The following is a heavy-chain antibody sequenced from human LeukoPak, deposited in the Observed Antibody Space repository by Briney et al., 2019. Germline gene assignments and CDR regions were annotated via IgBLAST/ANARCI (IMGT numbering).Heavy chain of an antibody. Sequence: ASVKVSCKASGYTFTGYYMHWVRQAPGQGLEWMGWINTNTGKPTYAQGFTGRFVFSLDSSVSTAYLQINSLNAEGTAVYYCARAASLDYWGQGTLVTVSS. J-gene: IGHJ4*02. V-gene: IGHV7-4-1*02. CDR3: ARAASLDY. CDR1: GYTFTGYY. D-gene: IGHD2-2*01. CDR2: INTNTGKP.